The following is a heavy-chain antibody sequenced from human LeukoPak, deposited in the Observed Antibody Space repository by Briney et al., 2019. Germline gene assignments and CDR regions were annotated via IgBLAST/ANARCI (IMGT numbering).Heavy chain of an antibody. CDR3: ARGGYYYDSSGYYPKH. CDR2: IKQDGSVK. D-gene: IGHD3-22*01. V-gene: IGHV3-7*01. Sequence: GGALRLSCAASGFTFSNYLMSWVRQAPGEGLEWVAHIKQDGSVKYYVDSVKGRFTISRDNAKNSLYLQMNSLRAEDTAVYYCARGGYYYDSSGYYPKHWGQGTLVTVSS. J-gene: IGHJ1*01. CDR1: GFTFSNYL.